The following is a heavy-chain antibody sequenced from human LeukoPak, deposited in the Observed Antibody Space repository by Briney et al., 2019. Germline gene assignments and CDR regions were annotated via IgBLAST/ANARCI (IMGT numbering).Heavy chain of an antibody. CDR1: GGSFSGYY. CDR2: INHSGST. J-gene: IGHJ4*02. Sequence: SETLSLTCAVYGGSFSGYYWSWIRQPPGKGLEWIGEINHSGSTNYNPSLKSRVTISVDTSKNQFSLKLSSVTAADTAVYYCARESGSGWLGWGQGTLVTVSS. V-gene: IGHV4-34*01. CDR3: ARESGSGWLG. D-gene: IGHD6-19*01.